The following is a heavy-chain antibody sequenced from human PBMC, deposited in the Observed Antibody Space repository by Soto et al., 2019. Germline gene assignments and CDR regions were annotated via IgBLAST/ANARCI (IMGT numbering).Heavy chain of an antibody. D-gene: IGHD4-17*01. Sequence: EVQLLESGGGLVQPGGSLRLSCAASGFTFSSFAMSWVRQAPGKGLEWVSGIRNSGGRVNYADSVKGRFTISRDNSKNTLSLEMNSLRAEDTALYYCAKVKWTYGSVSDIWGQGTMVTVSS. CDR1: GFTFSSFA. V-gene: IGHV3-23*01. J-gene: IGHJ3*02. CDR3: AKVKWTYGSVSDI. CDR2: IRNSGGRV.